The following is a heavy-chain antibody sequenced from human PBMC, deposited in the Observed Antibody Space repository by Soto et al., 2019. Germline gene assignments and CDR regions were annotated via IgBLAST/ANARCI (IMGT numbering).Heavy chain of an antibody. CDR1: GFTFSSYG. CDR2: ISYGGSNK. D-gene: IGHD7-27*01. Sequence: QVQLVESGGGVVQPGRSLRLSCAASGFTFSSYGMHWVRQAPGKGLEWVAVISYGGSNKYYADSVKGRFTISRDNSKYTLYLQMNSPRAEDTAVYYCAKDLLGPGRAYGMDVWGQGTTVTVSS. CDR3: AKDLLGPGRAYGMDV. J-gene: IGHJ6*02. V-gene: IGHV3-30*18.